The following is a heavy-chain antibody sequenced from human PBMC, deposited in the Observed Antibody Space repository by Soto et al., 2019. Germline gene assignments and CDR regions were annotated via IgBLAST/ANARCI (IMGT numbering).Heavy chain of an antibody. CDR2: ISGSGGST. CDR1: GFTFSSYA. V-gene: IGHV3-23*01. CDR3: AKSPPIVVVVAATLWFDP. Sequence: SGGSLRLSCAASGFTFSSYAMSWVRQAPGKGLEWVSAISGSGGSTYYADSVKGRFTISRDNSKNTLYLQMNSLRAEDTAVYYCAKSPPIVVVVAATLWFDPWGQGTLVTVSS. J-gene: IGHJ5*02. D-gene: IGHD2-15*01.